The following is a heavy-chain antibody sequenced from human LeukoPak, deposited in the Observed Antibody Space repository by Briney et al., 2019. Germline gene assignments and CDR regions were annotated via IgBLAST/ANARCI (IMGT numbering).Heavy chain of an antibody. J-gene: IGHJ6*03. D-gene: IGHD3-9*01. V-gene: IGHV4-34*01. CDR2: INHSGST. CDR3: ARGSVLRYFDWLLYYYYYMDV. Sequence: PSETLSLTCAVYGRSFSGYYWSWIRQPPGKGLEWIGEINHSGSTNYNPSLKSRVTISVDTSKNQFSLKLSSVTAADTAVYYCARGSVLRYFDWLLYYYYYMDVWGKGTTVTVSS. CDR1: GRSFSGYY.